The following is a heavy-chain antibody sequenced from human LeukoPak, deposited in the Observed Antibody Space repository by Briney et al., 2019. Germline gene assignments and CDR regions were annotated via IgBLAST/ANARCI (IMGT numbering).Heavy chain of an antibody. J-gene: IGHJ4*02. CDR3: AHRTGSFAFGGDGFGN. D-gene: IGHD2-21*02. V-gene: IGHV2-5*01. CDR1: GFSLTTSGVG. CDR2: SYWNHDI. Sequence: SGPTLVKPTQTLTLTCTFSGFSLTTSGVGVGWIRQPPGRALEWLTVSYWNHDIRYSPSLRSRLTVTKDTSKNQVTLSMPNMGPEDTGTYYCAHRTGSFAFGGDGFGNWGPGTLVTVSS.